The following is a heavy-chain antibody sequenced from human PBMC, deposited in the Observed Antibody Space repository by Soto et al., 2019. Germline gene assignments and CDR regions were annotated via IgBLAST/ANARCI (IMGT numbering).Heavy chain of an antibody. CDR3: AAYTSGALFDS. CDR2: ISYDGTNK. Sequence: LRRSCAAPGFSFTTASILWVRQAPGKGLEWVALISYDGTNKYYGDSVKGRFTISRDNSLNTLYLQMNSLRPEDTAVYYCAAYTSGALFDSWGQGTLVTVSS. J-gene: IGHJ4*02. CDR1: GFSFTTAS. V-gene: IGHV3-30*03. D-gene: IGHD6-19*01.